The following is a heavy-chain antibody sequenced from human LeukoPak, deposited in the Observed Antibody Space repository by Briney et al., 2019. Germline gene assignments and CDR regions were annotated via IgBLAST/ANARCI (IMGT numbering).Heavy chain of an antibody. J-gene: IGHJ6*02. Sequence: GGSLRLSCAASGFTFSSCSMNWVRQAPGKGLEWVSSISSSSSYIYYADSVKGRFTISRDNAKNSLYLQMNSLRAEDTAVYYCARDREIAAYYYGMDVWGQGTTVTVSS. CDR2: ISSSSSYI. CDR1: GFTFSSCS. D-gene: IGHD6-13*01. V-gene: IGHV3-21*04. CDR3: ARDREIAAYYYGMDV.